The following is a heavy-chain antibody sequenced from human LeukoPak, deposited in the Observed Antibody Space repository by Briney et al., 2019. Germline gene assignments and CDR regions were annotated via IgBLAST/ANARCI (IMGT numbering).Heavy chain of an antibody. J-gene: IGHJ4*02. V-gene: IGHV3-74*01. CDR2: INSDGSST. D-gene: IGHD4-17*01. CDR1: GFTFSSYW. CDR3: AREPLGNDYGDYVGRDFNNALDY. Sequence: PGGSLRLSCAASGFTFSSYWMHWVRQAPGKGLVWVSRINSDGSSTSYADSVKGRFTISRDNAKNTLYLQMNSLRAEDTAVYYCAREPLGNDYGDYVGRDFNNALDYWGQGTLVTVSS.